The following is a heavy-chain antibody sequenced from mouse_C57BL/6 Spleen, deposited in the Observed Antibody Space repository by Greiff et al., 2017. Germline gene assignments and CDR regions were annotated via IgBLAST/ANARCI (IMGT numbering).Heavy chain of an antibody. D-gene: IGHD2-3*01. CDR3: ARRGDGGYYVEGYYAMDY. Sequence: EVQLQQSGPELVKPGASVKISCKASGYTFTDYYMNWVKQSHGKSLEWIGDINPNNGGTSYNQKLKGKATLTVDKSSSTAYMELRSLTSEDSAVYYCARRGDGGYYVEGYYAMDYWGQGTSVTVSS. CDR1: GYTFTDYY. V-gene: IGHV1-26*01. J-gene: IGHJ4*01. CDR2: INPNNGGT.